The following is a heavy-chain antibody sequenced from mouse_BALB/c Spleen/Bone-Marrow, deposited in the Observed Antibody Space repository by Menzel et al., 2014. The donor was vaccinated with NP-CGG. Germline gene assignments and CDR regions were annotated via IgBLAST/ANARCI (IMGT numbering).Heavy chain of an antibody. Sequence: QVHVKQSGAELVRPGASVKLSCKASGYSFTSYWMNWVKQRPGQGLEWIGMIHPSDSETRLNQKFKDKATLTVDKSSSTAYMQPSSPTSEDSAVFYCARGEGLRRSYYALDYWGQGTSVTVSS. CDR3: ARGEGLRRSYYALDY. V-gene: IGHV1-61*01. CDR2: IHPSDSET. J-gene: IGHJ4*01. CDR1: GYSFTSYW. D-gene: IGHD2-4*01.